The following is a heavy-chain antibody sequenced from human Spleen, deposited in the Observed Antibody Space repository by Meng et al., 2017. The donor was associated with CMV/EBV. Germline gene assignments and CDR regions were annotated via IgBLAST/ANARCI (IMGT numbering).Heavy chain of an antibody. D-gene: IGHD1-7*01. CDR3: ARDRELSGGAYFDY. Sequence: SETLSLTCTVSGGSVSSGGYYWSWIRQPPGKGLEWIGYIYYSGTTNYTPSLKSRVTISVDTSKNQFSLKLSSLTAADTAVYYCARDRELSGGAYFDYWGQGTLVTVSS. J-gene: IGHJ4*02. CDR1: GGSVSSGGYY. V-gene: IGHV4-61*08. CDR2: IYYSGTT.